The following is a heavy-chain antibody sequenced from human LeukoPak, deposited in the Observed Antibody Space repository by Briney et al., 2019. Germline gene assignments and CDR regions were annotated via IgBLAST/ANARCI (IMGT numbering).Heavy chain of an antibody. CDR2: IYYSGST. CDR3: AGGDYYDSSGYYVYYYGMDV. D-gene: IGHD3-22*01. Sequence: SETLSLTCTASGGSISSYYWSWIRQPPGKGLEWIGYIYYSGSTNYNPSLKSRVTISVDTSKNQFSLKLSSVTAADTAVYYCAGGDYYDSSGYYVYYYGMDVWGQGTTVTVS. V-gene: IGHV4-59*01. CDR1: GGSISSYY. J-gene: IGHJ6*02.